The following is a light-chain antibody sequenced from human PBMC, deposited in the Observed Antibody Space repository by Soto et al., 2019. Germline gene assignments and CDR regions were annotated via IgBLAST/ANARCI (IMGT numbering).Light chain of an antibody. CDR2: IYSDGSH. CDR3: QTWGAGSVV. CDR1: SDHSTYA. V-gene: IGLV4-69*01. J-gene: IGLJ2*01. Sequence: QLVLTQSPSASASLGASVKFPCTLNSDHSTYAIAWHRQQPEKGPRYLMRIYSDGSHVRGDGIPDRFSGSSSGAERHLTISSLQSDDEAEYDCQTWGAGSVVFGGGTKVTVL.